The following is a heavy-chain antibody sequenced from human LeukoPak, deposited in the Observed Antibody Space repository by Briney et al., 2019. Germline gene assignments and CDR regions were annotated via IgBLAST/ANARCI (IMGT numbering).Heavy chain of an antibody. D-gene: IGHD6-19*01. V-gene: IGHV3-33*01. CDR3: AREGYSSGWFISKASDI. Sequence: GRSLRLSCAASGFTFSSYGMHWVRQAPGKGLEWVAVIWYDGSNKYYADSVKGRFTISRDNSKNTLYLQMNSLRAEDTAVYYCAREGYSSGWFISKASDIWGQGTMVTVSS. CDR2: IWYDGSNK. CDR1: GFTFSSYG. J-gene: IGHJ3*02.